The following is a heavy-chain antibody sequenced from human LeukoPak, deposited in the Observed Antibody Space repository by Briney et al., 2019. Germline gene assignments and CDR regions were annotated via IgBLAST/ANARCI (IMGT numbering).Heavy chain of an antibody. J-gene: IGHJ6*02. V-gene: IGHV3-73*01. CDR1: GFTFRGLA. Sequence: GRSRRLSCAASGFTFRGLAMHWVRPACGKWLGWVGRIRSKANSYATAYAASVKGRFTISRDDSKNTAYLQMNSLKTEDTAVYYCTRRPHDYYAMDVWGQGTTVTVSS. CDR3: TRRPHDYYAMDV. CDR2: IRSKANSYAT.